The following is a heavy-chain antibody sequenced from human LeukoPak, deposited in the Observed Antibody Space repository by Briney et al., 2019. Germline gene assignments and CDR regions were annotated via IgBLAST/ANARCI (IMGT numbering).Heavy chain of an antibody. V-gene: IGHV4-28*01. CDR2: IYYSGST. CDR1: GYSISSSNW. Sequence: SETLSHTCAVSGYSISSSNWWGWIRQPPGKGLEWIGYIYYSGSTYYNPSLKSRVTMSVDTSKNQFSLKLSSVTAVDTAVYYCARSVDGGNSPFDYWGQGTLVTVSS. CDR3: ARSVDGGNSPFDY. J-gene: IGHJ4*02. D-gene: IGHD4-23*01.